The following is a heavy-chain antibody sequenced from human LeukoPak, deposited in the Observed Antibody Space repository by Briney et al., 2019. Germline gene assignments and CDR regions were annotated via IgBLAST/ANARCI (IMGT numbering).Heavy chain of an antibody. D-gene: IGHD2-2*01. CDR1: GYTFTSYG. CDR3: ARLVVVPAAPRDYYYYYGMDV. Sequence: GASVKVSCKASGYTFTSYGISWVRQAPGQGLEWMGWISAYNGNTNYAQKLQGRVTMTTDTSTSTAYMELRSLRSDDTAVYYCARLVVVPAAPRDYYYYYGMDVWGQGTTVTVSS. J-gene: IGHJ6*02. V-gene: IGHV1-18*01. CDR2: ISAYNGNT.